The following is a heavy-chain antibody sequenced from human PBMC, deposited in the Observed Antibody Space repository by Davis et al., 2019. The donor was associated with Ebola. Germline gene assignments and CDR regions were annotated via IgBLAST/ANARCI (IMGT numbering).Heavy chain of an antibody. CDR1: GYSFTSYF. CDR3: GKLIDAEMSTLAT. J-gene: IGHJ5*02. Sequence: GESLKISCEASGYSFTSYFIGWVRQLPGKGLEWMGIIYPADSNTYYSPSFQGQVTISADTSTYTAYLRWSSLKSSDSATYFSGKLIDAEMSTLATWGQGTLVTVSS. V-gene: IGHV5-51*01. D-gene: IGHD5-24*01. CDR2: IYPADSNT.